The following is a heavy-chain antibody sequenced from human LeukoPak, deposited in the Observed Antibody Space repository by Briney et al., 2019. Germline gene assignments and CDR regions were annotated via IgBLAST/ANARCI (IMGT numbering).Heavy chain of an antibody. D-gene: IGHD6-13*01. CDR1: GFTVSSNY. CDR2: IYSDGST. V-gene: IGHV3-53*01. J-gene: IGHJ4*02. Sequence: GGSLRLSCAASGFTVSSNYMSWVRQAPGQGLEWVSLIYSDGSTNYADSVKGRFTTSRDNAKNTLYLQMNSLRAEDTAVYYCASGRTSSSWYYFDYWGQGTLVTVSS. CDR3: ASGRTSSSWYYFDY.